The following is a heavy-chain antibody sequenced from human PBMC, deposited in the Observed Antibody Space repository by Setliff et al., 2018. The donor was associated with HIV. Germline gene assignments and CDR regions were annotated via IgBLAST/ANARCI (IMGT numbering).Heavy chain of an antibody. CDR1: GGSLSGYH. Sequence: PSETLSLTCAVYGGSLSGYHWSWISQSPEKGLEWIGEINHSGSTNYNPSLKSRVTMSVDTSKNQFSLKLSSVTAADTAVYYCARGGGYDRSGYYPFDYWGQGTPVTVSS. CDR2: INHSGST. CDR3: ARGGGYDRSGYYPFDY. J-gene: IGHJ4*02. V-gene: IGHV4-34*01. D-gene: IGHD3-22*01.